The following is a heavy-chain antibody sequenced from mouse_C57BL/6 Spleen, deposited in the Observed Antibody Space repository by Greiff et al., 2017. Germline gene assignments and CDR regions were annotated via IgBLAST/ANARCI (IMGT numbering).Heavy chain of an antibody. CDR3: TYSAMDY. Sequence: EVKLVESGGGLVQPGGSMKLSCVASGFTFSNYWMNWVRQSPEKGLEWVAQIRLKSDNYSTHYAEAVKGRFTISRDDSKSSVYLQMNNLRAEDTGIYYCTYSAMDYWGQGTSVTVSS. CDR2: IRLKSDNYST. V-gene: IGHV6-3*01. J-gene: IGHJ4*01. CDR1: GFTFSNYW.